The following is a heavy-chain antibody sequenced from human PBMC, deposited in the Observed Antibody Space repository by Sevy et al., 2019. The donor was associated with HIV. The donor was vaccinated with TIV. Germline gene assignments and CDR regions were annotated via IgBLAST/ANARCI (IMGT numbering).Heavy chain of an antibody. J-gene: IGHJ6*02. CDR3: ARGGIAAADPTYSYYYGMDV. CDR2: ISSSGSTI. CDR1: GFTFSDYY. V-gene: IGHV3-11*01. D-gene: IGHD6-13*01. Sequence: GGSLRLSCAASGFTFSDYYMSWIRQAPGKGLEWVSYISSSGSTIYYADSVKGRFTISRDNAKNSLYLQMNSLRAEDTAVYYCARGGIAAADPTYSYYYGMDVWGQGTTVTVSS.